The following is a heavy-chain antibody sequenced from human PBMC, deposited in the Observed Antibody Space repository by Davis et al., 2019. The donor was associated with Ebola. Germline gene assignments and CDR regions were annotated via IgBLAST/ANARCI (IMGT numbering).Heavy chain of an antibody. J-gene: IGHJ6*02. D-gene: IGHD2/OR15-2a*01. CDR1: GFTFSSYA. V-gene: IGHV3-30-3*01. CDR3: AKGGARYFYHYYGMDV. Sequence: GESLKISCAAYGFTFSSYAMHWVRQAPGKGLEWVAVISYDGSNKYYADSVKGRFTISRDNSKHTLYLQMNSLRADDTALYYCAKGGARYFYHYYGMDVWGQGTTVTVSS. CDR2: ISYDGSNK.